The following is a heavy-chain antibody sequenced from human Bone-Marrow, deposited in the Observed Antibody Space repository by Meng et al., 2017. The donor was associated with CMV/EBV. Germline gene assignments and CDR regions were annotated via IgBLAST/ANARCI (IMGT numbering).Heavy chain of an antibody. CDR2: INSDGSGT. Sequence: GGSLRLSCAASGFTFSSYWMHWVRQAPGKGLVWVSRINSDGSGTSYADSVKGRFTISRDNAKNTLYLQMNSLRAEDTAVYYCARVDGDFWSGYFCDYWGQGTLVTVSS. D-gene: IGHD3-3*01. V-gene: IGHV3-74*01. J-gene: IGHJ4*02. CDR1: GFTFSSYW. CDR3: ARVDGDFWSGYFCDY.